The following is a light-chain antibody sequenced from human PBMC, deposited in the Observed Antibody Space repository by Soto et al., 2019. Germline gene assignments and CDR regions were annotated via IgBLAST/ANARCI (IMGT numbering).Light chain of an antibody. Sequence: DIQMTQSPASLSASVGDRVTITCRASQGISNYLAWYQQKPGKVPKLLIYAAFTLQSGVPSRFSGSGSGTDFTLTITSLQPEDVATYYCQKYSSVITFGQGTRLEIK. CDR1: QGISNY. J-gene: IGKJ5*01. CDR2: AAF. CDR3: QKYSSVIT. V-gene: IGKV1-27*01.